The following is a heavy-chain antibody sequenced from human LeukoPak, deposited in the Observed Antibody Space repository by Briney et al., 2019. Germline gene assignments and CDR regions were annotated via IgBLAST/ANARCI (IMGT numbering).Heavy chain of an antibody. CDR1: GYSFTSYS. CDR3: AKEWVVGPGQQDFFDY. J-gene: IGHJ4*02. CDR2: IYPSDSDT. V-gene: IGHV5-51*01. D-gene: IGHD6-19*01. Sequence: GGSLRLSCEGSGYSFTSYSIDWVRQMPGKGLEWVGIIYPSDSDTTYSQSFQGQVTISADKSISTAYLQWSSLKASDTAVYYCAKEWVVGPGQQDFFDYWGQGTLVTVSS.